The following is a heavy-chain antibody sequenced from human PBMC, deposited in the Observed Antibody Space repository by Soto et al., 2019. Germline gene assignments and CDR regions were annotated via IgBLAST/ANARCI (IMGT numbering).Heavy chain of an antibody. CDR2: ISCSGGST. CDR1: GFTFSSYA. Sequence: GGSLRLSCAASGFTFSSYAMSWVRQAPGKGLEWVSAISCSGGSTYYADSVKGRFTLSRDNSKNTLYLQMNSLRAEDTAVYYCASHYDTVYYYYYMDVWGKGTTVTVSS. CDR3: ASHYDTVYYYYYMDV. V-gene: IGHV3-23*01. D-gene: IGHD3-9*01. J-gene: IGHJ6*03.